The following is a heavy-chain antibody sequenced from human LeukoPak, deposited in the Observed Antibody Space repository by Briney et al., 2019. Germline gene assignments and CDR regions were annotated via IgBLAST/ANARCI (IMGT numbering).Heavy chain of an antibody. D-gene: IGHD5-24*01. Sequence: GGSLRLSCAASGFTFDDYTMHWVRQAPGKGLEWVSLISWDGGSTYYADSVKGRFTISRDNSKNSLYLQMNSLRTEDTALYYCAKDKWAGRDGELQHWGQGTLVTVSS. J-gene: IGHJ1*01. V-gene: IGHV3-43*01. CDR3: AKDKWAGRDGELQH. CDR2: ISWDGGST. CDR1: GFTFDDYT.